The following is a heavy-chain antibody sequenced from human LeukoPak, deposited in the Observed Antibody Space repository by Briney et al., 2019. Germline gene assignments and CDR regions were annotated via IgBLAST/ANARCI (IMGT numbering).Heavy chain of an antibody. CDR3: ALKPSGYFNFVS. CDR1: GFTFSSYA. V-gene: IGHV3-23*01. Sequence: GGSLRLSCAASGFTFSSYAMSWVRQAPGKGLEWVSAISGSGGSTYYADSVKGRFTVSRDNSKKTLFLQMNSLRVEDTAIYYCALKPSGYFNFVSWGQGTLVTVSS. J-gene: IGHJ4*02. CDR2: ISGSGGST. D-gene: IGHD3-22*01.